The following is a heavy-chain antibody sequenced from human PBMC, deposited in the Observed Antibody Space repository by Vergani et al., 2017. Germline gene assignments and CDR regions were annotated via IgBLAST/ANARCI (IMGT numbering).Heavy chain of an antibody. V-gene: IGHV4-59*01. CDR1: GGSISSYY. J-gene: IGHJ4*02. CDR2: IYYSGST. D-gene: IGHD1-26*01. CDR3: ARGNIFSGSSPYFDY. Sequence: QLQLQESGPGLVKPSETLSLTCTVSGGSISSYYWSWIRQPPGKGLEWIGYIYYSGSTNYNPSLKSRVTISVDTSKNQFSLKLSSVTAADTAVYYCARGNIFSGSSPYFDYWGQGTLVTVSS.